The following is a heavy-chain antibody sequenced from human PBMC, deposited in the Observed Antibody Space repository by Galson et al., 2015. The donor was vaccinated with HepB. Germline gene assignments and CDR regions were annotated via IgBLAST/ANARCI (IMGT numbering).Heavy chain of an antibody. CDR1: GFTFSSYA. Sequence: SLRLSCAASGFTFSSYAMHWVRQAPGKGLEWVAVIWYDGSNKYYADSVKGRFTISRDNSKNTLYLQMNSLRAEDTAVYYCARGRVLSVPLFDYWGQGTLVTVSS. D-gene: IGHD5-24*01. V-gene: IGHV3-33*08. J-gene: IGHJ4*02. CDR3: ARGRVLSVPLFDY. CDR2: IWYDGSNK.